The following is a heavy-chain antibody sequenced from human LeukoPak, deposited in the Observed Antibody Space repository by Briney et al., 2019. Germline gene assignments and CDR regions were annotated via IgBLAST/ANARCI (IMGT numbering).Heavy chain of an antibody. D-gene: IGHD6-13*01. V-gene: IGHV5-51*01. CDR3: ARCSTWYDLYYYYYMDV. Sequence: GESLKISCKGSGYSFTSYWIGWVRQMPGKGLELMGIIYPGDSETTYSPSFQGQVTISADRSINTAYLQWSSLRASDTAIYYCARCSTWYDLYYYYYMDVWGKGTTVTVSS. CDR2: IYPGDSET. CDR1: GYSFTSYW. J-gene: IGHJ6*03.